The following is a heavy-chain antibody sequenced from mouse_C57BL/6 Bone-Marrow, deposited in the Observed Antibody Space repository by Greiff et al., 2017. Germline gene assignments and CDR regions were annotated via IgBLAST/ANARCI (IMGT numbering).Heavy chain of an antibody. V-gene: IGHV1-82*01. J-gene: IGHJ1*03. CDR2: IYPGDGDT. CDR3: ARSGGSSYWYFDV. CDR1: GYAFSSSW. Sequence: VHLVESGPELVKPGASVKISCKASGYAFSSSWMNWVKQRPGKGLEWIGRIYPGDGDTNYNGKFKGKATLTAAKSSSTAYMQLSSLTSEDSAVYFCARSGGSSYWYFDVWGTGTTVTVSS. D-gene: IGHD1-1*01.